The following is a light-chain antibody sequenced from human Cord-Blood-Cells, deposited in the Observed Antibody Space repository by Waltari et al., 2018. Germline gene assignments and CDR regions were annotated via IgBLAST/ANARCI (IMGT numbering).Light chain of an antibody. CDR3: QQYSYFST. V-gene: IGKV1-5*03. CDR2: RTS. CDR1: ESISTW. J-gene: IGKJ2*01. Sequence: DIQMTQSPSTLSTSVGDRVTITCRASESISTWVAWYQQKPGQAPKLLIYRTSNLQSAVPPRFSGSGSGTEFTLTIRSLQPGDFATYFCQQYSYFSTFGQGTKLEIK.